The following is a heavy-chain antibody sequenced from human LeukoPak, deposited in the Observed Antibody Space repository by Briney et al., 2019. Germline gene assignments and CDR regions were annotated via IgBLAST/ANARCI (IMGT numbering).Heavy chain of an antibody. V-gene: IGHV3-74*01. Sequence: GGSLRLSCAASGFTFSNYWMHWVRQAPGKGLVWVSRINADGSSTTYADSVKGRFTISRDNAKNTLYLQMNSLRGEDTAVYYCTRDGCLLDYWGQGTPVTVSS. J-gene: IGHJ4*02. D-gene: IGHD5/OR15-5a*01. CDR1: GFTFSNYW. CDR3: TRDGCLLDY. CDR2: INADGSST.